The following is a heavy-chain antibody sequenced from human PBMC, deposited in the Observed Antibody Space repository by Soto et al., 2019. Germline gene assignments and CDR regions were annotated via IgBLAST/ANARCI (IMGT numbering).Heavy chain of an antibody. CDR3: ARRPEGDFWSGYYGDNWFDP. D-gene: IGHD3-3*01. CDR1: GGSFSGYY. V-gene: IGHV4-34*01. CDR2: INHSGST. Sequence: PAETLSLTCAVYGGSFSGYYWSWVRQPPGKGLEWIGEINHSGSTNYNPSLKSRVTISVDTSKNQFSLKLSSVTAADTAVYYCARRPEGDFWSGYYGDNWFDPWGQGTLVTVS. J-gene: IGHJ5*02.